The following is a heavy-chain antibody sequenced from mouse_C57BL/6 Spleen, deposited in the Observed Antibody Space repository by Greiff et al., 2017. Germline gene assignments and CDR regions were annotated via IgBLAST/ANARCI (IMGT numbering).Heavy chain of an antibody. J-gene: IGHJ4*01. CDR2: IWSGGST. CDR1: GFSLTSYG. V-gene: IGHV2-2*01. Sequence: VKLMESGPGLVQPSQSLSITCTVSGFSLTSYGVHWVRQSPGKGLEWLGVIWSGGSTDYNAAFISRLSISKDNSKSQVFFKMNSLQADDTAIYYCARIHSYAMDYWGQGTSVTVSS. CDR3: ARIHSYAMDY.